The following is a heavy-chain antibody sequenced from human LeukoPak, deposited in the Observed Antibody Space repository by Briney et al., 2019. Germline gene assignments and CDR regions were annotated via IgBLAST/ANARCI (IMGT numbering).Heavy chain of an antibody. Sequence: ASVKVSCKATGYTFTSYYMHWVRRAPGQGLEWMGIINPSGGSTSYAQKFQGRVTMTRDTSTSTVYMELSSLRSEDTAVYYCAREENCSGGSCYSEWAYAFDIWGQGTMVTVSS. CDR3: AREENCSGGSCYSEWAYAFDI. V-gene: IGHV1-46*01. J-gene: IGHJ3*02. CDR2: INPSGGST. CDR1: GYTFTSYY. D-gene: IGHD2-15*01.